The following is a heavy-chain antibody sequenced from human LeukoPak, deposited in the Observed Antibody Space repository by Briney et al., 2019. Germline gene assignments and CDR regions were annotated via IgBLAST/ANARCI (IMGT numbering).Heavy chain of an antibody. CDR1: GFTFSSYA. J-gene: IGHJ4*02. Sequence: GGSLRLSCAASGFTFSSYAMHWVRQAPGKGLEWVAVISYDGSNKYYADSVKGRFTISRDNSKNTLYLQMNSLRAEDTAVYYCANSAACDYWGQGTLVTVSS. CDR3: ANSAACDY. CDR2: ISYDGSNK. V-gene: IGHV3-30*04. D-gene: IGHD6-13*01.